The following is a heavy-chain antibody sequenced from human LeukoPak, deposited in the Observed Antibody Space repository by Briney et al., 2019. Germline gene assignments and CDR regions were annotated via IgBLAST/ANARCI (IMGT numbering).Heavy chain of an antibody. CDR2: ISAYNGNT. J-gene: IGHJ4*02. CDR3: ARDPYYYDSSRVPWDY. CDR1: GYTFTSYG. V-gene: IGHV1-18*01. Sequence: ASVKVSCKASGYTFTSYGISWVRQAPGQGLEWMGWISAYNGNTNYAQKLQGRVTMTTDTSTSTAYMELRSLRSDDTAVYYCARDPYYYDSSRVPWDYWGQGTLVTVSS. D-gene: IGHD3-22*01.